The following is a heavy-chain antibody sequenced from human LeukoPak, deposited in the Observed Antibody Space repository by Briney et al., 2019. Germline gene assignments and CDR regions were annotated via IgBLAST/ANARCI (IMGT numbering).Heavy chain of an antibody. CDR1: GYTFTGYY. J-gene: IGHJ4*02. V-gene: IGHV1-2*06. D-gene: IGHD4-17*01. CDR2: INPNSGGT. CDR3: ARGHTVTTSDIDY. Sequence: ASVKVSCKASGYTFTGYYMHWVRQAPGQGLEWMGRINPNSGGTNYAQEFQGRVTMTRDTSISTAYMELSRLRSDDTAVYYCARGHTVTTSDIDYWGQGTLVTVSS.